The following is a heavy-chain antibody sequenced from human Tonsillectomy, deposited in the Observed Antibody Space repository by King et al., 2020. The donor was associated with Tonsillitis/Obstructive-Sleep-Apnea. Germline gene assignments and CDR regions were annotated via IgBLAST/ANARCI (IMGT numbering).Heavy chain of an antibody. V-gene: IGHV1-46*01. CDR1: GYTFSNYY. CDR3: ARDHCSSTSCYTATLSGFDI. CDR2: INPSGGST. J-gene: IGHJ3*02. Sequence: QVQLVESGAEVKKPGASVRLSCTASGYTFSNYYIHWVRQAPGQGLEWMGIINPSGGSTSYALRFQGRVTMTRDTSTSTVYMELSSLRSEDTAVYYCARDHCSSTSCYTATLSGFDIWGQGTMVTVSS. D-gene: IGHD2-2*02.